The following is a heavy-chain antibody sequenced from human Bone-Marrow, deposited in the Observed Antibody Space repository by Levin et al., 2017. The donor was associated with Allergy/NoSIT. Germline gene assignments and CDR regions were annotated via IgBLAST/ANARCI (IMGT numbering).Heavy chain of an antibody. V-gene: IGHV3-74*01. CDR2: INSDGSNT. Sequence: LSFSSSFFPFLPSFLHWVRQAPGKGLVWVSHINSDGSNTNYADSVKGRFTISRAHAKNTLYLQMNSLRDEDTAVYYCARGGCSSTSCLDNWGQGTLVTVSP. D-gene: IGHD2-2*01. CDR3: ARGGCSSTSCLDN. CDR1: FFPFLPSF. J-gene: IGHJ4*02.